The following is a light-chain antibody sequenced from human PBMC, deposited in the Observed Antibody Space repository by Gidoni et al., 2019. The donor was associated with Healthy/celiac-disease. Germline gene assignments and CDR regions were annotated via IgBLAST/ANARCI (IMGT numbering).Light chain of an antibody. V-gene: IGLV2-14*01. Sequence: QSALTQPASVSGSPGQSITISCTGTSSDDGGYNYVSWYQQHPGKAPKLMIYDVSNRPSGGSNRFSGSKSGNTASLTISGLQAEDEADYYCSSYTSSSTQVFGGGTKLTVL. CDR1: SSDDGGYNY. J-gene: IGLJ2*01. CDR2: DVS. CDR3: SSYTSSSTQV.